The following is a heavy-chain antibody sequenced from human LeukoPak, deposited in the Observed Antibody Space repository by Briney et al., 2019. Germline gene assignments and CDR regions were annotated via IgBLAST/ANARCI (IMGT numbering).Heavy chain of an antibody. J-gene: IGHJ5*02. CDR1: GGSTTSYY. Sequence: SETLSLTCTVSGGSTTSYYWSWIRQPAGKGLEWIGRIYVSGSTNYNPSLKSRVTISVDTSKNQFSLKLSSVTAADTAVYYCARRVATIPDNWFDPWGQGTLVTVSS. V-gene: IGHV4-4*07. CDR2: IYVSGST. D-gene: IGHD5-12*01. CDR3: ARRVATIPDNWFDP.